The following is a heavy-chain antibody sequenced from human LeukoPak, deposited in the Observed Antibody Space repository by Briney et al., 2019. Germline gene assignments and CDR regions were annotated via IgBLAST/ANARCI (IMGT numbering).Heavy chain of an antibody. J-gene: IGHJ4*02. Sequence: PSETLSLTCAVYGGSFSGYYWSWIRQPPGKGLEWIGENNHSGSTNYNPSLKSRVTISVDTSKNQFSLKLSSVTAADTAVYYCARGRFDYWGQGTLVTVSS. CDR2: NNHSGST. CDR1: GGSFSGYY. V-gene: IGHV4-34*01. CDR3: ARGRFDY.